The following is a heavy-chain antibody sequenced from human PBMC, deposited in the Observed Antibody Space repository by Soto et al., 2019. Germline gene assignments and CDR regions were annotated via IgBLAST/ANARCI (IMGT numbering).Heavy chain of an antibody. CDR2: INHSGST. Sequence: SETLSLTCAVYGGSFSGYYWTWIRQPPGTGLEWIGEINHSGSTNYNPSLKSRVTISVDTSKNTLYLQVSSLRIEDTAVYYCAREYSLAVLAPGYWGQGTLVTSPQ. CDR3: AREYSLAVLAPGY. D-gene: IGHD2-8*02. J-gene: IGHJ4*02. CDR1: GGSFSGYY. V-gene: IGHV4-34*01.